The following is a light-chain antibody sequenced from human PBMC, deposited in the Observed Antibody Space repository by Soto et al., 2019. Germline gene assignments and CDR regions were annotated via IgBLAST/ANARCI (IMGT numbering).Light chain of an antibody. CDR2: GAS. CDR1: QSVAKNY. J-gene: IGKJ4*01. CDR3: QQYANSPLT. V-gene: IGKV3-20*01. Sequence: ENVLTQSPDTLSLSPGERGTLSCRASQSVAKNYLAWYQQKPGQAPRLLIYGASSRATGIPDRFSGTGSGTDFTLTISRLEPEDLAVYSCQQYANSPLTFGGGTKVEIK.